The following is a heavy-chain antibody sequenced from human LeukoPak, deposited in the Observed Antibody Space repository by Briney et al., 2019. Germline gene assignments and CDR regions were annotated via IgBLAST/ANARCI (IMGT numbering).Heavy chain of an antibody. J-gene: IGHJ4*02. Sequence: SETLSLTCAVYGGSFSGYYWSWIRQPPGKGLEWIGEINHSGSTNYNPSLKSRVTISVDTSKNQFSLKLSSVTAADTAVYYCARDRYDYVWGSYRYTGPSLDYWGQGTLVTVSS. CDR1: GGSFSGYY. V-gene: IGHV4-34*01. CDR3: ARDRYDYVWGSYRYTGPSLDY. CDR2: INHSGST. D-gene: IGHD3-16*02.